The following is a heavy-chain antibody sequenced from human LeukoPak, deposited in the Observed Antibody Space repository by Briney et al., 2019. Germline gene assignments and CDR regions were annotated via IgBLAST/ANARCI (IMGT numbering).Heavy chain of an antibody. V-gene: IGHV3-23*01. CDR3: ARGQYYASGSFDF. CDR1: GFTFSSYA. J-gene: IGHJ4*02. CDR2: ISGSGGST. Sequence: GGSLRLSCAASGFTFSSYAMSWVRQAPGKGLEWVSAISGSGGSTYYADSVKGRFTISRDNSKSTLYLQMNSLRAEDTAVYYCARGQYYASGSFDFWGQGTLVTVSS. D-gene: IGHD3-10*01.